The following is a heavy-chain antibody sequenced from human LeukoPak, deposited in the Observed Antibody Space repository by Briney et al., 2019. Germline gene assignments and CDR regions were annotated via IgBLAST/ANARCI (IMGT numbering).Heavy chain of an antibody. CDR3: AKDSNWAFDY. V-gene: IGHV3-30*02. CDR2: IREDGGDK. Sequence: GGSLRLSCGASGFTFSRNGMHWVRQAPGKGPEWVAYIREDGGDKCYADSVKGRFTISRDTSKNMLYMQMNSLRVEDTAVYYCAKDSNWAFDYWGQGTLVSVSS. J-gene: IGHJ4*02. CDR1: GFTFSRNG. D-gene: IGHD3-16*01.